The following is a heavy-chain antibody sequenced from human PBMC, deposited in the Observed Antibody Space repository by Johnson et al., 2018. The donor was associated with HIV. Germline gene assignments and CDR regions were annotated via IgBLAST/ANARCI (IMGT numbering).Heavy chain of an antibody. CDR2: ISYDGSHK. CDR3: VRGWHTSGRCDVFDI. J-gene: IGHJ3*02. CDR1: GFSFSNYA. Sequence: QVQLVESGGGMVQPGRSLRLSCAASGFSFSNYAMHWVRQAPGKGLEWVAFISYDGSHKYYADSVKGRFTISRDEITLYLQMNSLSAEGTAVYYFVRGWHTSGRCDVFDIWGEGTTVIVSS. V-gene: IGHV3-30-3*01. D-gene: IGHD6-19*01.